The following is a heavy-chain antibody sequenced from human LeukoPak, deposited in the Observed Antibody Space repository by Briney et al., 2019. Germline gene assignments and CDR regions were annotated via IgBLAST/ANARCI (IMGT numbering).Heavy chain of an antibody. J-gene: IGHJ5*02. D-gene: IGHD3-16*01. CDR2: IDSSSTTV. V-gene: IGHV3-48*02. CDR1: GFTFSSCS. CDR3: ARDDNWGFVP. Sequence: PGGSLRLSCAVSGFTFSSCSMNWARQAPGKGLEWVSYIDSSSTTVLYADSVKGRFAISRDNAKRSLYLQMNSLRDEDTAVYYCARDDNWGFVPCGQGTLVTVSS.